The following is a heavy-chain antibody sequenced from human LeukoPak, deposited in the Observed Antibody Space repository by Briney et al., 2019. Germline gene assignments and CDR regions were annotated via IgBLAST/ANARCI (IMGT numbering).Heavy chain of an antibody. CDR1: GFTFTSYS. CDR2: INTSSGTT. D-gene: IGHD3-22*01. Sequence: GGSLKLSCAASGFTFTSYSMNWVRQAPGQGLEWVSYINTSSGTTYYAHSLKGRFTISRDTSINSPYLQMNSLRAEDTAVYYCPRDRHQYYYDSSGYYSDAFDIWGERTMVTVSS. J-gene: IGHJ3*02. CDR3: PRDRHQYYYDSSGYYSDAFDI. V-gene: IGHV3-48*01.